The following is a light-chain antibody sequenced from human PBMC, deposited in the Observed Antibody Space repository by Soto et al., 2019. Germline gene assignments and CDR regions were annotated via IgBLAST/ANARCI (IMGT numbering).Light chain of an antibody. Sequence: EIVLTPSPATLSLSPVERATLSCRASQSVSSYLAWYQQTPGQAPRLLIYDASNRATGIPARFSGSGSGTDFTLTISSLEPEDFAVYYCQQRSNWPRTFGQGTKVDIK. V-gene: IGKV3-11*01. CDR3: QQRSNWPRT. J-gene: IGKJ1*01. CDR2: DAS. CDR1: QSVSSY.